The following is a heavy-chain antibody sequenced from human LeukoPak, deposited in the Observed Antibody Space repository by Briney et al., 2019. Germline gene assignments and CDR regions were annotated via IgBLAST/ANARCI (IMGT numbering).Heavy chain of an antibody. CDR3: ARGRIAVAGVYDY. CDR2: IIPIFGTA. Sequence: GSSVKVSCKASGGTFSSYAISWVRQAHGQGLEWMGRIIPIFGTANYAQKFQGRVTITTDESTSTAYMELSSLRSEDTAVYYCARGRIAVAGVYDYWGQGTLVTVSS. J-gene: IGHJ4*02. V-gene: IGHV1-69*05. CDR1: GGTFSSYA. D-gene: IGHD6-19*01.